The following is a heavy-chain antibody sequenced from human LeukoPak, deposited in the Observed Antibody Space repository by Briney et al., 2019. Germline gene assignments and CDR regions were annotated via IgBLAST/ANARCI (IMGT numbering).Heavy chain of an antibody. D-gene: IGHD1-1*01. J-gene: IGHJ4*02. Sequence: GGSLRLSCAASGFTFSSYWMSWVRQAPGKGLEWVSVIYSGGSTYYADSVKGRFTISRDNSKNTLYLQMNSLRAEDTAVYYCARDQVPDYWGQGTLVTVSS. V-gene: IGHV3-66*01. CDR2: IYSGGST. CDR1: GFTFSSYW. CDR3: ARDQVPDY.